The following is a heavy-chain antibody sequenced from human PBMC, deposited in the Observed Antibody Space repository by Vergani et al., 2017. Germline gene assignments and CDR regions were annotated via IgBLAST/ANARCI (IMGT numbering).Heavy chain of an antibody. CDR2: IGHDGNNK. Sequence: QVQLVESGGGVVQPGGSLRLSCAASGFIFSSYGMHWVRQTPGTGLEWAAFIGHDGNNKHYAQSVKGRFTISRDNSKNTLYLQMNSLRAEDTAVYFCVKDPRDIVAVPGPHEYWGQGTLVTVSS. J-gene: IGHJ4*02. CDR1: GFIFSSYG. D-gene: IGHD2-2*01. CDR3: VKDPRDIVAVPGPHEY. V-gene: IGHV3-30*02.